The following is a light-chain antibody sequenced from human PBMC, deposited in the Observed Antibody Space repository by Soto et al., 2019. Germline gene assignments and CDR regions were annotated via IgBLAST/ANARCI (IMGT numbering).Light chain of an antibody. CDR1: RSVSSY. J-gene: IGKJ5*01. CDR2: DAS. Sequence: EIVLTQSPATLSLSPGESATLSCGASRSVSSYLAWYQQKPGQAPRLLIYDASTRATGIPPRFSGGGSGTEFTVTISSLQPEDFATYYCQQSYNIPRTFGQGTRLEIK. CDR3: QQSYNIPRT. V-gene: IGKV3-11*01.